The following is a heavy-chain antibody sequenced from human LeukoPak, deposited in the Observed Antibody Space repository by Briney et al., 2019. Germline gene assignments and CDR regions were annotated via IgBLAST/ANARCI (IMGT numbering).Heavy chain of an antibody. V-gene: IGHV1-46*01. CDR1: GYTFTSYY. Sequence: ASVKVSCKASGYTFTSYYMHWVRQAPGQGLEWMGIINPSGGSTSYAQKFQGRATMTRDTSTSTVYMELSSLRSEDTAVCYCARSFHAASSSGYLDYWGQGTLVNVSS. J-gene: IGHJ4*02. CDR3: ARSFHAASSSGYLDY. CDR2: INPSGGST. D-gene: IGHD3-22*01.